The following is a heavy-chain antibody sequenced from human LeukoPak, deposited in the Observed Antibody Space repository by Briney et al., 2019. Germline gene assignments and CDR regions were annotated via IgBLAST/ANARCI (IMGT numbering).Heavy chain of an antibody. Sequence: GGSLRLSCAASGFTFSSYAMSWVRQAPGKGLEWVSALSNSGGNTYYADSVKGRFTISRDTSKNTLHLQMNSLRAEDTAVYYCAKDRGIAAAGTLFDYWGQGTLVTVSS. CDR2: LSNSGGNT. V-gene: IGHV3-23*01. J-gene: IGHJ4*02. CDR3: AKDRGIAAAGTLFDY. D-gene: IGHD6-13*01. CDR1: GFTFSSYA.